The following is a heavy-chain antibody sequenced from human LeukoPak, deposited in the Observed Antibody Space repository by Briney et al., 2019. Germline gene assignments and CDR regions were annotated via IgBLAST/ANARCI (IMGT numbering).Heavy chain of an antibody. CDR1: GDSISGYY. CDR2: IYYSGST. V-gene: IGHV4-59*01. Sequence: SETLSLTCTVSGDSISGYYWSWIRQPPGKGLEWIGYIYYSGSTNYNPSLKSRVTISVDTSKNQFSLKLSSVTAADTAVYYCARAHYYDSSGYFVRHWFDPWGQGTLVTVSS. J-gene: IGHJ5*02. CDR3: ARAHYYDSSGYFVRHWFDP. D-gene: IGHD3-22*01.